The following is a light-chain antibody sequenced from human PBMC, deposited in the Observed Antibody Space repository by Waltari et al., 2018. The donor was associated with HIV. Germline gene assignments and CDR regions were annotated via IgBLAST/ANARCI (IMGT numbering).Light chain of an antibody. CDR1: QNIFKF. J-gene: IGKJ3*01. Sequence: DIQLTQSPPPLPASVGDRGTLSCRASQNIFKFLNWFQQKPGEAPKLLILAASSLQGGVPSRFSGSGSGTDFTLTISSLQPEDFATYYCLQTYNTPLTFGPGTKLEI. V-gene: IGKV1-39*01. CDR3: LQTYNTPLT. CDR2: AAS.